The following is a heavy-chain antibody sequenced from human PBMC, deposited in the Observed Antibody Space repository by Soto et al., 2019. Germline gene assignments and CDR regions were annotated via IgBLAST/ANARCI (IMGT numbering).Heavy chain of an antibody. CDR3: AREGAYCGGDCYYWFDP. D-gene: IGHD2-21*02. CDR1: GGTFSSYA. Sequence: QVQLVQSGAEVKKPGSSVKVSCKASGGTFSSYAISWVRQAPGQGPEWMGGIIPIFGTANYAQKFQGRVTITADESTSTAYMELSSLRSEDTAVYYCAREGAYCGGDCYYWFDPWGQGTLVTVSS. J-gene: IGHJ5*02. CDR2: IIPIFGTA. V-gene: IGHV1-69*12.